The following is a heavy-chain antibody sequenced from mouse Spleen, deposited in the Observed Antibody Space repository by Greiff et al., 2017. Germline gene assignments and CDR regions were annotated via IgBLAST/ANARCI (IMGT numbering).Heavy chain of an antibody. CDR2: IHPNSGST. CDR3: ARGDYYYGSILDY. D-gene: IGHD1-1*01. CDR1: GYTFTSYW. Sequence: QVQLQQSGPVLVKPGASVKLSCKASGYTFTSYWMHWVKQRPGQGLEWIGMIHPNSGSTNYNEKFKSKATLTVDKSSSTAYMQLSSLTSEDSAVYYCARGDYYYGSILDYWGQGTTLTVSS. J-gene: IGHJ2*01. V-gene: IGHV1-64*01.